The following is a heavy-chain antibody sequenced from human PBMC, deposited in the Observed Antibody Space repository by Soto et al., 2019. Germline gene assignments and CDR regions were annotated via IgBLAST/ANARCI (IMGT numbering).Heavy chain of an antibody. V-gene: IGHV4-30-4*01. Sequence: QVQLQESGPGLVKPSQTLSLTCTVSGGSISSGDYYWGWIRQPPGKGLEWFGYIYYSGSTYYNPSLKWRVTISVNASKHQFSLKVCAVAAAVTVVYYRAGTGDYYDSIRYSDWFERWFQGGLVT. CDR3: AGTGDYYDSIRYSDWFER. CDR1: GGSISSGDYY. CDR2: IYYSGST. J-gene: IGHJ5*02. D-gene: IGHD3-22*01.